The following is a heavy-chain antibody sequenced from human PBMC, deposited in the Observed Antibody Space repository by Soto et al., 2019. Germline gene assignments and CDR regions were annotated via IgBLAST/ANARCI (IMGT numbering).Heavy chain of an antibody. CDR3: ARHVGNSPPGS. Sequence: SETLSLTCAVYGESCSGYYCSWTHQPPGKGLEWIGEIHPSGSTYYNPSLKSRVTISVDTSKNQFSLKLTSVTAADTAVYHCARHVGNSPPGSWGQGTLVTVSS. J-gene: IGHJ4*02. CDR1: GESCSGYY. D-gene: IGHD1-26*01. CDR2: IHPSGST. V-gene: IGHV4-34*01.